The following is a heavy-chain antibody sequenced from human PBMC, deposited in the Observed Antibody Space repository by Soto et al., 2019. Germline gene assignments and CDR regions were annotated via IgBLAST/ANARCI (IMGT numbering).Heavy chain of an antibody. V-gene: IGHV3-33*08. CDR2: IWYDGSNK. J-gene: IGHJ6*02. CDR1: GFTFNTYG. CDR3: ARADCTGAYCYSWPFNYGVDV. Sequence: QVQLVESGGGVVQPGGSLRLSCTTSGFTFNTYGMHWVRQAPGKGLEWVAIIWYDGSNKYYADSVKGRFTISRDNSKNTLYLPMNSLRADDTALYYCARADCTGAYCYSWPFNYGVDVWGQGTTVTVSS. D-gene: IGHD2-15*01.